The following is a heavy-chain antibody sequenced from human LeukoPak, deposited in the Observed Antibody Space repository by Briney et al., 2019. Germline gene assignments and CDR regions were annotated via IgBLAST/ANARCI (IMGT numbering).Heavy chain of an antibody. CDR1: GVSINTYY. Sequence: SETLSLTCTVSGVSINTYYASWIRQAPGKGLEFIGFIYNGGNTNYNPSLKSRATISVDTSNNQFSLRLTSVTAADTAMYYCAAGPWELDYWGQGTLVTVSS. CDR2: IYNGGNT. CDR3: AAGPWELDY. D-gene: IGHD1-26*01. V-gene: IGHV4-4*09. J-gene: IGHJ4*02.